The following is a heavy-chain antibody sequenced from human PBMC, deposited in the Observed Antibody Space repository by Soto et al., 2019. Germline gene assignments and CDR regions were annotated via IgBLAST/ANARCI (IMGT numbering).Heavy chain of an antibody. D-gene: IGHD3-10*01. CDR3: AREGVQHGSGPYYYYGMDV. CDR1: GFTFSSYS. J-gene: IGHJ6*02. Sequence: PGGSLRLSCAASGFTFSSYSMNWVRQAPGKGLEWFSFISSSSSYIYYADSVKGRFTISRDNAKNSLYLQMNSLRAEDTAVYYCAREGVQHGSGPYYYYGMDVWGQGTTVTVSS. V-gene: IGHV3-21*01. CDR2: ISSSSSYI.